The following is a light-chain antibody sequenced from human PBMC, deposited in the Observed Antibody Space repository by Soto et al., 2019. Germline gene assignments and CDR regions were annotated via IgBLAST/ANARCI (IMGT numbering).Light chain of an antibody. CDR1: SSDVGGYND. Sequence: QSALTQPASVSGSPGQSITISCTGTSSDVGGYNDVSWYQQHPGKPPKLMIYDVSNRPSGVSNRFSGSKSGNTASLTISGLQAEDEADYYCSSYTSSNTLVFGGGTKLTVL. CDR3: SSYTSSNTLV. V-gene: IGLV2-14*03. CDR2: DVS. J-gene: IGLJ3*02.